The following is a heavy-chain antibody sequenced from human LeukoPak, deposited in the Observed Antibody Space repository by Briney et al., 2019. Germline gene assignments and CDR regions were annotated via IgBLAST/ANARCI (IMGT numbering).Heavy chain of an antibody. J-gene: IGHJ6*02. CDR1: GYTFTSYY. V-gene: IGHV1-46*01. Sequence: ASVKVSCKASGYTFTSYYMHWVRQAPGQGLEWMGIINPSGGSISYAQKFQGRVTMTRNTSISTAYMELSSLRSEDTAVYYCAREHRRGYCSSTSCYRYYYYGMDVWGQGTTVTVSS. CDR2: INPSGGSI. D-gene: IGHD2-2*01. CDR3: AREHRRGYCSSTSCYRYYYYGMDV.